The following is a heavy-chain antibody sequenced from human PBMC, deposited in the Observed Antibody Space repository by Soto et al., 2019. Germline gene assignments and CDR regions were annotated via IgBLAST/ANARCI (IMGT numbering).Heavy chain of an antibody. Sequence: EVQLVESGGGLVQPGGSLRLSCAASGFTFSVSWMSWVRQAPGKGLEWVANIKQDGREKYYVDSVKGRFTISRDNAKNSLYLQMNSLRAEDTAVYYYARDAYSTKATFDFWGQGTLVTVSS. CDR2: IKQDGREK. J-gene: IGHJ4*02. CDR3: ARDAYSTKATFDF. D-gene: IGHD2-15*01. V-gene: IGHV3-7*05. CDR1: GFTFSVSW.